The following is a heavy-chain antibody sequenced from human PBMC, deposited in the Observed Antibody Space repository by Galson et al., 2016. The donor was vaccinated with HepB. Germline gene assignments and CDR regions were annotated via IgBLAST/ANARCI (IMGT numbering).Heavy chain of an antibody. V-gene: IGHV4-31*03. CDR3: TSGLVRGVISF. CDR2: IFYSGSS. J-gene: IGHJ4*02. D-gene: IGHD3-10*01. CDR1: GGSISSGGYY. Sequence: TLSLTCSVSGGSISSGGYYWSWIRQHPGKGLEWIGYIFYSGSSYYNPSLKSRVTISVDTSKNQFSLKPSSVIAADTAVYHCTSGLVRGVISFWGQGFLVSVSS.